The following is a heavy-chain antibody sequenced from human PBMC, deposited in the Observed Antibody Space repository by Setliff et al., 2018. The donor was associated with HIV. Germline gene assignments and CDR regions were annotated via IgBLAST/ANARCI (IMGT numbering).Heavy chain of an antibody. J-gene: IGHJ4*01. V-gene: IGHV3-11*04. CDR1: GFSPGDHY. CDR3: ARGEGWFDDIDY. CDR2: ITEQSTTI. Sequence: PGGSLRLSCAASGFSPGDHYMSWIRQAPGKGLEWVSYITEQSTTIRYRDSVKGRFTVSRDNANNLLYLQVNSLRAEDTGIYYCARGEGWFDDIDYWGHGTQVTVSS. D-gene: IGHD3-10*01.